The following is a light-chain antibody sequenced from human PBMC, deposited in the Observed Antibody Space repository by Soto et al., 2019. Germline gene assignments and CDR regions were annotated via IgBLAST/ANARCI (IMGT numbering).Light chain of an antibody. CDR2: GAS. J-gene: IGKJ1*01. CDR1: QSVSSN. V-gene: IGKV3-15*01. CDR3: QQYNNWPPMT. Sequence: EIVMTQSPATLSVSPGERATLSCRASQSVSSNLAWYQQKPGQAPRLLIYGASTRATGIPARFSGSGSGTEFTLTISSLQSEDFAVHYCQQYNNWPPMTFGQGTKV.